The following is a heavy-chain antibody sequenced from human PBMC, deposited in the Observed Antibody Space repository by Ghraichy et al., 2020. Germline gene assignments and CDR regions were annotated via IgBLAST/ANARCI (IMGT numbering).Heavy chain of an antibody. V-gene: IGHV3-30*18. Sequence: GALRLSCAASGFTFSYYGMYWVRQAPGKGLDWVAVMSYDGGDQYYADSVKGRFTISRDNSKNTLYLQMKSLRAEDTAVYYCAKDLRWFAGFDGMDVWGQGTTVTVSS. CDR3: AKDLRWFAGFDGMDV. CDR2: MSYDGGDQ. CDR1: GFTFSYYG. D-gene: IGHD3-10*01. J-gene: IGHJ6*02.